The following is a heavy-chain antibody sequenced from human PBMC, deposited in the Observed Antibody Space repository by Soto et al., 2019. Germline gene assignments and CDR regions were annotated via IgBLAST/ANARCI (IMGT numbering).Heavy chain of an antibody. D-gene: IGHD2-2*01. J-gene: IGHJ4*02. V-gene: IGHV4-30-4*01. Sequence: EWIGNIYYSGSTHYNPSLKSRVTISVDTSKNQLSLQLSSVTAADTAVYYCARDPEYCSSSSCWYYFDYWGQGTLVTVSS. CDR2: IYYSGST. CDR3: ARDPEYCSSSSCWYYFDY.